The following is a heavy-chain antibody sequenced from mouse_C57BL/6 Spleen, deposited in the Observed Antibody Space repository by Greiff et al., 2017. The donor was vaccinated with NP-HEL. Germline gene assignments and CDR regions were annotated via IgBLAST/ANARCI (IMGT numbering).Heavy chain of an antibody. CDR2: ISDGGSYT. CDR3: ARDLDYYGSSTGAMDY. CDR1: GFTFSSYA. D-gene: IGHD1-1*01. V-gene: IGHV5-4*01. Sequence: EVQGVESGGGLVKPGGSLKLSCAASGFTFSSYAMSWVRQTPEKRLEWVATISDGGSYTYYPDNVKGRFTISRDNAKNNLYLQMRHLKSEDTAMYYWARDLDYYGSSTGAMDYWGQGTSVTVAS. J-gene: IGHJ4*01.